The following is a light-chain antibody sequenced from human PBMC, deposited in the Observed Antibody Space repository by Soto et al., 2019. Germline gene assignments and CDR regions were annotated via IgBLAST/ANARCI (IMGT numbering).Light chain of an antibody. J-gene: IGLJ1*01. V-gene: IGLV1-44*01. Sequence: QSVLTQPPSVSEAPGQRVTISCTGTSSDIGAGYDVHWYQQLPGTAPKTLIYSNNQRPSGVPDRFSASKSGTSGSLAISGLLSEDEADYYCAAWDDSLNGYVFGTGTTVTVL. CDR3: AAWDDSLNGYV. CDR1: SSDIGAGYD. CDR2: SNN.